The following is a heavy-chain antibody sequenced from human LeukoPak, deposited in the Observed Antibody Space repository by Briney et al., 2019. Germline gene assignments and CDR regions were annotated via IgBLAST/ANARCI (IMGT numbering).Heavy chain of an antibody. Sequence: GGSLRVSCAASGFTFSSYWMSWVRQAPGTGLEWVANIKQDGSEEYYVDSVRGRLTISRDNAKNSLYLQMNSLRAEDTAVYYCARVQLGGSWFFDLWGRGTLATVSS. CDR1: GFTFSSYW. J-gene: IGHJ2*01. CDR2: IKQDGSEE. D-gene: IGHD5-12*01. V-gene: IGHV3-7*03. CDR3: ARVQLGGSWFFDL.